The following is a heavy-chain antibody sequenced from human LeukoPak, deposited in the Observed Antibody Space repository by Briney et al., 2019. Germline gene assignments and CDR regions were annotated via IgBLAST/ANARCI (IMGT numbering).Heavy chain of an antibody. Sequence: GGSLRLSCAASGFTFSDYYMSWIRQAPGKGLEWVSDISNSGSTKYYADSVKGRCTISRDNAKNSLYLQMNSLRAEDTAVYYCASENLYSGSYWGQGTLVTVSS. V-gene: IGHV3-11*04. D-gene: IGHD1-26*01. CDR2: ISNSGSTK. CDR3: ASENLYSGSY. J-gene: IGHJ4*02. CDR1: GFTFSDYY.